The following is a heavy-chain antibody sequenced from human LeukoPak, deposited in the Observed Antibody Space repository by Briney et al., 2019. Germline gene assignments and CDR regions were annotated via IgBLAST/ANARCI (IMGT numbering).Heavy chain of an antibody. CDR3: ARDPSGSSSH. CDR1: GLTFSSYA. CDR2: ISYDGSNK. J-gene: IGHJ4*02. Sequence: QPGGSLRLSCAASGLTFSSYAMHWVRQAPGKGLEWVAVISYDGSNKYYADSVKGRFPTSRDNSQNTLYLQMTSLRAEDTAVYYCARDPSGSSSHWGQGTLVTVSS. V-gene: IGHV3-30-3*01. D-gene: IGHD6-6*01.